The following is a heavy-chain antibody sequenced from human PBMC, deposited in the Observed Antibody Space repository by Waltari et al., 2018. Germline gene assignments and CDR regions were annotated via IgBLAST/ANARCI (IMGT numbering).Heavy chain of an antibody. Sequence: EVQLVESGGGLVQPGRSLRLSCTASGFTFGDYAMSWFRQAPGKGLEWVGFIRSKAYGGTTKYAASLKARFTISIDDSKSLAYLQMNSLTTEDTAVSYCTREGYCSSTSCSGSDYWGQGTLVTVSS. V-gene: IGHV3-49*03. CDR3: TREGYCSSTSCSGSDY. D-gene: IGHD2-2*01. CDR1: GFTFGDYA. J-gene: IGHJ4*02. CDR2: IRSKAYGGTT.